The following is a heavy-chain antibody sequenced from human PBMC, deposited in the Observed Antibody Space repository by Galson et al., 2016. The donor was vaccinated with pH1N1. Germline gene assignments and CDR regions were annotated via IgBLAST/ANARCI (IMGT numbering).Heavy chain of an antibody. J-gene: IGHJ4*02. CDR3: ARALGANSAY. CDR1: GFTFSSYW. Sequence: SLRLSCAASGFTFSSYWMHWVRQAPGKGLEWVANIKQDGSQIYYVDSVKGRFTISRDNAKNSLYLQMNSLRAEDTALYYCARALGANSAYWGQGTLVTVSS. D-gene: IGHD4-23*01. V-gene: IGHV3-7*04. CDR2: IKQDGSQI.